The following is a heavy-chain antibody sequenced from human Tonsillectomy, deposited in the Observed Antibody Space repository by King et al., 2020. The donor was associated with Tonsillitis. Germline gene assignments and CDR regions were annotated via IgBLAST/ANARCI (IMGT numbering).Heavy chain of an antibody. CDR2: INPSGGST. CDR3: ARGVFQRWLQDAFDI. Sequence: VQLVESGAEVKKPGASVKVSCKASGYTFTSYFMHWVRQAPGQGLEWMGIINPSGGSTSYAQRFQGRLTMTRDTSTSTVYMELSSLRSEETAVYYCARGVFQRWLQDAFDIWGQGTMVTVSS. CDR1: GYTFTSYF. J-gene: IGHJ3*02. V-gene: IGHV1-46*01. D-gene: IGHD5-24*01.